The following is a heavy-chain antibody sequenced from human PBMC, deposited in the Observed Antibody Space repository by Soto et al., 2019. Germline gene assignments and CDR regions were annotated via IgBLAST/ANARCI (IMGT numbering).Heavy chain of an antibody. J-gene: IGHJ3*02. CDR2: ISYDGSNK. CDR1: GFTFSSYA. V-gene: IGHV3-30-3*01. CDR3: ARTMYSSSWYGAFDI. D-gene: IGHD6-13*01. Sequence: PGGSLRLSCAASGFTFSSYAMSWVRQAPGKGLEWVAVISYDGSNKYYADSVKGRFTISRDNSKNTLYLQMNSLRAEDTAVYYCARTMYSSSWYGAFDIWGQGTMVTVSS.